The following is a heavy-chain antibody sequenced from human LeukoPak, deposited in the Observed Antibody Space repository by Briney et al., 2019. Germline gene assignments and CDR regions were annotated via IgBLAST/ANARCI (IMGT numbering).Heavy chain of an antibody. D-gene: IGHD6-13*01. CDR3: AKGERQNRLASAADY. Sequence: GGSLRLSCAASGFTFSSYSMNWVRQAPGKGLEWVSSISSSSTYIYYADSVKGRFTISRDNSKNTLYLQMNSLRAEDTAVFYCAKGERQNRLASAADYWGQGALVTVSS. CDR2: ISSSSTYI. J-gene: IGHJ4*02. CDR1: GFTFSSYS. V-gene: IGHV3-21*04.